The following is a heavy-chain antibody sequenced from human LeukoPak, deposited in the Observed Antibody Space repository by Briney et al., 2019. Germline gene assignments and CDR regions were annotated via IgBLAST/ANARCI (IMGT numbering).Heavy chain of an antibody. CDR2: IIPIFGTA. Sequence: ASVKVSCKASGGTFSSYAISWVRQAPGQGLEWMGGIIPIFGTANYAQKFQGRVTITADESTSTAYMELSSLRSEDTAVCYCARFSTGYSYAPIDYWGQGTLVTVSS. V-gene: IGHV1-69*13. D-gene: IGHD5-18*01. CDR3: ARFSTGYSYAPIDY. J-gene: IGHJ4*02. CDR1: GGTFSSYA.